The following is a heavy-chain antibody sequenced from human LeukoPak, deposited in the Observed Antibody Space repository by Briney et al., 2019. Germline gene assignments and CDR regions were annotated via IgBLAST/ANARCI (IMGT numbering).Heavy chain of an antibody. D-gene: IGHD6-13*01. Sequence: PGGSLRLSCAASGFTFSSYAMHWVRQAPGKGLEWVAVISYDGSNKYYADSVKGRFTISRDNSKNTLYLQMNSLRAEDTAVYYCAKDWSGRCGYTKKAECSPDYWGQGTLVTVSS. CDR1: GFTFSSYA. J-gene: IGHJ4*02. V-gene: IGHV3-30*04. CDR2: ISYDGSNK. CDR3: AKDWSGRCGYTKKAECSPDY.